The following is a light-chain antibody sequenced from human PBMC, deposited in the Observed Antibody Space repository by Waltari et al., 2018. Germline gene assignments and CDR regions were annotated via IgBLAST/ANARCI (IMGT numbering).Light chain of an antibody. CDR3: QQSYSTPRDFT. CDR2: AAS. CDR1: QSISSY. V-gene: IGKV1-39*01. Sequence: DIQMTQSPSSLSASVGDRVTITCRASQSISSYLNWDQQKPGKAPKLLIYAASSLQSGVPSRFSGSGSGTDFTLTISSLQPEDFATYYCQQSYSTPRDFTFGPGTKVDIK. J-gene: IGKJ3*01.